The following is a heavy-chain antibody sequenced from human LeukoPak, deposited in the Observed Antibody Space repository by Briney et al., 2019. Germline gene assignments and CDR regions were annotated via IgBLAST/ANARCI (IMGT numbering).Heavy chain of an antibody. CDR1: GFNFNTET. J-gene: IGHJ4*02. D-gene: IGHD2-21*02. CDR3: LRGDRRDF. V-gene: IGHV3-21*01. CDR2: IDSSSSSK. Sequence: GGSLRLSCAASGFNFNTETTNWVRQAPGKGLEWLSSIDSSSSSKFYAHSVRGRFIISRDNARKSLYLQMNSVTAEDTAVYFCLRGDRRDFWGQGTLLVVSS.